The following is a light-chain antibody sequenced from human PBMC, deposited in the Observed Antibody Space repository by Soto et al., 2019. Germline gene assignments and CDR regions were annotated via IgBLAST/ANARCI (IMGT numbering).Light chain of an antibody. CDR1: KLGDKY. CDR2: QDS. CDR3: QAWDSSIHVV. Sequence: SYELTQPPSVSVSPGQTASITCSGDKLGDKYACWYQQKPGQSPVLVIYQDSKRPSGIPERFSGSNSGKTATLTISGTQAMDEADYYCQAWDSSIHVVFGGGTKLTVL. V-gene: IGLV3-1*01. J-gene: IGLJ2*01.